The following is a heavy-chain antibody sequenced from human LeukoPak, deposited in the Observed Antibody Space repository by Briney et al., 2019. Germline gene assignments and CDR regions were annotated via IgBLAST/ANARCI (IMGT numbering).Heavy chain of an antibody. D-gene: IGHD1-26*01. V-gene: IGHV4-4*02. Sequence: SETLSLTCAVSGGSISSSNWWSWVRQPPGKGLEWIGEIYHSGSTNYNPSLKSRVTISVDMSKNQFSLKLSSVTAADTAVYYCATSPGELLQFQHWGQGTLVTVSS. CDR3: ATSPGELLQFQH. J-gene: IGHJ1*01. CDR1: GGSISSSNW. CDR2: IYHSGST.